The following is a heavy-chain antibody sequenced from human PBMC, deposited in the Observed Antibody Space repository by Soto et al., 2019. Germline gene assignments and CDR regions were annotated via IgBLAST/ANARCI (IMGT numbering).Heavy chain of an antibody. D-gene: IGHD3-3*01. Sequence: GGSLRLSCAASGLTFSRYAMSWVRQGPGKGLEWASAISGSGGSTYYADSVKGRFTISRDNSKNTLYLQMNSLRAEDTAVYYCAKPSISIFRVLLMYFDYWGQAPLVTVSS. V-gene: IGHV3-23*01. CDR1: GLTFSRYA. CDR3: AKPSISIFRVLLMYFDY. J-gene: IGHJ4*02. CDR2: ISGSGGST.